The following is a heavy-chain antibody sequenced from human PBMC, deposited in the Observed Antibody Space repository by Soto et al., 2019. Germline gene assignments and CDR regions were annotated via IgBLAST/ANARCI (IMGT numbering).Heavy chain of an antibody. D-gene: IGHD1-1*01. CDR2: IYYSGST. V-gene: IGHV4-59*01. CDR3: ARVPYNWNDGVDY. CDR1: GGSISSYY. Sequence: SETLSLTCTVSGGSISSYYWSWIRQPPGKGLEWIGYIYYSGSTNYNPSLKSRVTISVDTSKNQFSLKLSSVTAADTAVYYCARVPYNWNDGVDYWGQGTLVTVSS. J-gene: IGHJ4*02.